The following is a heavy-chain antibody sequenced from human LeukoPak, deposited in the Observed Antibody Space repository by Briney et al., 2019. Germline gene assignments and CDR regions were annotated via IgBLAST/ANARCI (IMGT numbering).Heavy chain of an antibody. Sequence: SETLSLTCAVSGGSISGHYWSWIRQPPGKGLEWIGYVYYSGKTYYSSSLRSRVTISVDTSKSHFSLKLTSVTAADTAAYYCARLLDNDTSGHPDTFDMWGQGTMVTVSS. CDR1: GGSISGHY. CDR2: VYYSGKT. CDR3: ARLLDNDTSGHPDTFDM. D-gene: IGHD3-22*01. J-gene: IGHJ3*02. V-gene: IGHV4-59*11.